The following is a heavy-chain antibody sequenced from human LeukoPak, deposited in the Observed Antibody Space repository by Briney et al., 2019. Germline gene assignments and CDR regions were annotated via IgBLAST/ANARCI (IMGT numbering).Heavy chain of an antibody. Sequence: ASVKVSCKVSGYTFTDYYMHWVRQAPGKGLEWMGLVDPEDGETIYAEKFQGRVTITADTSTDTAYMELSSLRSEDTAVYYCATGVLRFLEWYYYMDVWGKGTTVTVSS. CDR2: VDPEDGET. J-gene: IGHJ6*03. V-gene: IGHV1-69-2*01. CDR3: ATGVLRFLEWYYYMDV. CDR1: GYTFTDYY. D-gene: IGHD3-3*01.